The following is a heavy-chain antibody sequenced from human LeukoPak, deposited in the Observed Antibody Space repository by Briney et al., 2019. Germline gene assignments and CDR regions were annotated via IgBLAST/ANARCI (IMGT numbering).Heavy chain of an antibody. Sequence: SETLSLTCTVSGGSISSGDYYWSWIRQPPGKGLEWIGYIYYSGSTYYNPSLKSRVTISVDTSKNQFSPKLSSVTAADTAVYYCARDWHYYDSSGYLDYWGQGTLVTVSS. CDR3: ARDWHYYDSSGYLDY. CDR1: GGSISSGDYY. D-gene: IGHD3-22*01. J-gene: IGHJ4*02. CDR2: IYYSGST. V-gene: IGHV4-30-4*01.